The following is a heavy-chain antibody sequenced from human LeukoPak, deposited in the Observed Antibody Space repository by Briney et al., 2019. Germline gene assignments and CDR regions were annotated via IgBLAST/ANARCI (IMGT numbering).Heavy chain of an antibody. D-gene: IGHD2-15*01. CDR1: GFTFSSYA. Sequence: PGGSLRLSCAASGFTFSSYAMSWVRQAPGKGLEWVSAISGSGGSTYYADSVKGRFTISRDNSKNTLYLQMNSLRAEDTAVYYCAKMIKGYCSGGSCFGYFDYWGQGTLVTVSS. CDR2: ISGSGGST. CDR3: AKMIKGYCSGGSCFGYFDY. J-gene: IGHJ4*02. V-gene: IGHV3-23*01.